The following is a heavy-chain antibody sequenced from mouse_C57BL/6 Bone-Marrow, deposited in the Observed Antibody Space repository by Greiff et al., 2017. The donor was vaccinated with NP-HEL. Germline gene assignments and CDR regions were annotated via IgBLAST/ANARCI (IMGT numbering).Heavy chain of an antibody. CDR2: IYPRSGNT. CDR1: GYTFTSYG. CDR3: ARFYYDYDGFDY. D-gene: IGHD2-4*01. J-gene: IGHJ2*01. V-gene: IGHV1-81*01. Sequence: QVQLQQSGAELARPGASVKLSCKASGYTFTSYGISWVKQRTGQGLEWIGEIYPRSGNTYYNEKFKGKATLTADKSSSTAYMELRSLTSEDSAVYFCARFYYDYDGFDYWDQGTTLTVSS.